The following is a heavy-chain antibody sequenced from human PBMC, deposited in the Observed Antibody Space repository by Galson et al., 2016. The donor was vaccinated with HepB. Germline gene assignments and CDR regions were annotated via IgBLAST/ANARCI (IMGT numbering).Heavy chain of an antibody. D-gene: IGHD1-26*01. V-gene: IGHV3-48*01. J-gene: IGHJ6*04. Sequence: SLRLSCAASGFTFRSYGMNWVRQAPGKGLEWLSYISFSSTNIHYADSVRGRFTISRDNAKNSLFLQMNSLTADDRAIYYCVQGSTAPAGWGKGTTVTVSS. CDR2: ISFSSTNI. CDR1: GFTFRSYG. CDR3: VQGSTAPAG.